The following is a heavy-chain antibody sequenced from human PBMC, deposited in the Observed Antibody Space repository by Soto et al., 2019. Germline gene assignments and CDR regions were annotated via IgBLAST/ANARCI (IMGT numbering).Heavy chain of an antibody. CDR3: ASGYSYCYRVDY. V-gene: IGHV1-69*06. J-gene: IGHJ4*02. D-gene: IGHD5-18*01. Sequence: QVQLVQSGAEVNKPGASVIVSCQASVGTFSSYAISWVRQAPGQGLEWMGGIIPIFGTANYAQKFQGRVTITADKSTSTAYMELSSLRSEDTAVYYCASGYSYCYRVDYCGQGTLVTVSS. CDR1: VGTFSSYA. CDR2: IIPIFGTA.